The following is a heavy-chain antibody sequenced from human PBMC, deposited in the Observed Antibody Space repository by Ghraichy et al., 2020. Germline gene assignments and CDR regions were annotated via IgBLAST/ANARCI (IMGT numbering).Heavy chain of an antibody. D-gene: IGHD6-6*01. CDR3: ARVSISSPSYYNGLDV. Sequence: EWLGRTYYRSKWYNDYAVSVKSRITISPDTSKNHFSLHLNSMTPEDTAVYYCARVSISSPSYYNGLDVWGQGT. J-gene: IGHJ6*02. V-gene: IGHV6-1*01. CDR2: TYYRSKWYN.